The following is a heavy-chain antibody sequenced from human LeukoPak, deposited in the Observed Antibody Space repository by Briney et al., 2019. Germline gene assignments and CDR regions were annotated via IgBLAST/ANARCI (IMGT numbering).Heavy chain of an antibody. J-gene: IGHJ6*03. D-gene: IGHD2-2*01. V-gene: IGHV3-30*04. CDR1: GFTFSSYA. CDR2: ISYDGSNK. CDR3: ARDSAALYYYYYYMDV. Sequence: PGGSLRLSCAASGFTFSSYAMHWVRQAPGKGLEWVAVISYDGSNKYYADSVKGRFTISRDNSKNTLYLQMNSLRAEDTAAYYCARDSAALYYYYYYMDVWGKGTTVTVSS.